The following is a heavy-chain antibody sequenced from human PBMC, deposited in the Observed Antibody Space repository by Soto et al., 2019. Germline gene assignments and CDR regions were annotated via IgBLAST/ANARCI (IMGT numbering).Heavy chain of an antibody. CDR1: GGSFSGYY. J-gene: IGHJ4*02. V-gene: IGHV4-34*01. CDR3: ARGIGYYDSSAYTTNFDY. Sequence: QVQLQQWGAGLLKPSETLSLTCAVYGGSFSGYYWSWIRQPPGKGLEWIGEINHSGSTNYNPSLKSRVTISVDTSKNQFSLKLSSVTAADTAVYYCARGIGYYDSSAYTTNFDYWGQGTLVTVSS. CDR2: INHSGST. D-gene: IGHD3-22*01.